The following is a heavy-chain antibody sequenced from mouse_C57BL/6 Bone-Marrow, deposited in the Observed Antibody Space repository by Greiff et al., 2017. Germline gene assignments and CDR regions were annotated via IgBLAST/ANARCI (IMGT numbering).Heavy chain of an antibody. CDR3: ARVLWSFDY. V-gene: IGHV1-54*01. Sequence: VKLQESGAELVRPGTSVKVSCKASGYAFTNYLIEWVKQRPGQGLEWIGVINPGSGGTNYNEKFKGKATLTADKSSSTAYRQLISLTSEDSAVYFCARVLWSFDYWGQGTTLTVSS. CDR1: GYAFTNYL. J-gene: IGHJ2*01. D-gene: IGHD1-1*02. CDR2: INPGSGGT.